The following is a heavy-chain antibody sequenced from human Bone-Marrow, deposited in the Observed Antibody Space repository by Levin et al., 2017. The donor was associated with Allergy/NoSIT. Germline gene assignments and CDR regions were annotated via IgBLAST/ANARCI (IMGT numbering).Heavy chain of an antibody. CDR2: ISWNSGSI. J-gene: IGHJ6*02. CDR3: AKEGRVYGMDV. V-gene: IGHV3-9*01. CDR1: GFTFDDYA. Sequence: SLKISCAASGFTFDDYAMHWVRQAPGKGLEWVSGISWNSGSIGYADSVKGRFTISRDNAKNSLYLQMNSLRAEDTALYYCAKEGRVYGMDVWGQGTTVTVSS.